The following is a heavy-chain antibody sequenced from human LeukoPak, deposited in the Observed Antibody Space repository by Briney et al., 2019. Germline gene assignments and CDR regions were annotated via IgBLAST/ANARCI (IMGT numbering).Heavy chain of an antibody. CDR2: IYTSGST. Sequence: KSSETLSLTCTVSGGSISSGSYFWSWIRQPAGKGLEWIGRIYTSGSTNYNPSLKSRVTISVDTSKNQFSLKLSSVTAADTAVYYCARDNLSPNYVWGYFGDYYYYYMDVWGKGTTVTISS. D-gene: IGHD3-16*01. V-gene: IGHV4-61*02. J-gene: IGHJ6*03. CDR1: GGSISSGSYF. CDR3: ARDNLSPNYVWGYFGDYYYYYMDV.